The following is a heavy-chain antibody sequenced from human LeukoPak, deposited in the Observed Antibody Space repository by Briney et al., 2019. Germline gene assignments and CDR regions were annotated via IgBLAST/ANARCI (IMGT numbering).Heavy chain of an antibody. V-gene: IGHV4-59*01. CDR3: GRGLTPYYDFWSGYYSTPHYYYYYMDV. D-gene: IGHD3-3*01. CDR2: IYYSGST. Sequence: PSETLSLTCTVSGGSISSYYWSWIRQPPGKGLEWLGYIYYSGSTNYNPSLKSRVTISVDTSKNQFSLKLSSVTAADTAVYYCGRGLTPYYDFWSGYYSTPHYYYYYMDVWGKGTTVTVSS. CDR1: GGSISSYY. J-gene: IGHJ6*03.